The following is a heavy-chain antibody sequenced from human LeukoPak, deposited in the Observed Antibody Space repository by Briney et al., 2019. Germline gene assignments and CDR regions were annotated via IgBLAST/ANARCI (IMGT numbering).Heavy chain of an antibody. D-gene: IGHD6-13*01. CDR3: ARDNGNRGSSWSVLDY. Sequence: GASVKVSCKASGYTFTSYYMHWVRQAPGQGLEWMGIINPSGGSTSYARRFQGRVTMTRDTSTSTVYMELSSLRSEDTAVYYCARDNGNRGSSWSVLDYWGQGTLVTVSS. CDR2: INPSGGST. J-gene: IGHJ4*02. CDR1: GYTFTSYY. V-gene: IGHV1-46*01.